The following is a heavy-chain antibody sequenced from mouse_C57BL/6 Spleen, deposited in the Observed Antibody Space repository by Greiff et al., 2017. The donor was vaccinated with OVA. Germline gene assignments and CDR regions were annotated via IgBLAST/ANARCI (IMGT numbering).Heavy chain of an antibody. CDR3: ARRGYFLYYFDY. CDR2: IDPSDSYT. V-gene: IGHV1-50*01. CDR1: GYTFTSYW. Sequence: QVQLKQPGAELVKPGASVKLSCKASGYTFTSYWMQWVKQRPGQGLEWIGEIDPSDSYTNYNQKFKGKATLTVDTSSSTAYMQLSSLTSEDSAVYYCARRGYFLYYFDYWGQGTTLTVSS. D-gene: IGHD2-3*01. J-gene: IGHJ2*01.